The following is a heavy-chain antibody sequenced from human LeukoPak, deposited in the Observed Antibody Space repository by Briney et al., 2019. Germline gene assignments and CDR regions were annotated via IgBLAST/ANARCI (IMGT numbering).Heavy chain of an antibody. CDR3: AARWGYSSGDY. CDR2: ISGSGGST. Sequence: GGSLRLSCAASGFTLSSYAMSWVRQAPGKGLEWVSAISGSGGSTYYADFVKGRFTISRDNSKNTLYLQMNSLRAEDTAVYYCAARWGYSSGDYWGQGTLVTVSS. V-gene: IGHV3-23*01. J-gene: IGHJ4*02. CDR1: GFTLSSYA. D-gene: IGHD3-22*01.